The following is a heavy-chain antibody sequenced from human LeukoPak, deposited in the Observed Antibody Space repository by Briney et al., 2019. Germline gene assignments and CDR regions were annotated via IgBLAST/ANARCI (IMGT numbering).Heavy chain of an antibody. V-gene: IGHV1-69*05. Sequence: ASVKVSCKASGGTFSSYAISWVRQAPGQGLEWMGGIIPIFGTANYAQKFQGRVTITTDEPTSTAYMELSSLRSEDTAVYYCARVPLPTIFGVVEYYYMDVWGKGTTVTVSS. CDR1: GGTFSSYA. J-gene: IGHJ6*03. D-gene: IGHD3-3*01. CDR3: ARVPLPTIFGVVEYYYMDV. CDR2: IIPIFGTA.